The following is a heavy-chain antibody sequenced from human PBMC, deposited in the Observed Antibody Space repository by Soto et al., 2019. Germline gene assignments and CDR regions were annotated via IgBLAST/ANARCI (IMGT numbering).Heavy chain of an antibody. V-gene: IGHV4-39*02. CDR3: ARGVRGRKIFDY. CDR1: GGSISSSSYF. CDR2: MYYSGGT. J-gene: IGHJ4*02. D-gene: IGHD3-10*01. Sequence: SETLSLTCTVSGGSISSSSYFWGWIRQPPGKGLEWIGSMYYSGGTYYNPSLKSRVTISVDTSNNQFSLKLSSVTAADTAVYSCARGVRGRKIFDYWGQGALVTVSS.